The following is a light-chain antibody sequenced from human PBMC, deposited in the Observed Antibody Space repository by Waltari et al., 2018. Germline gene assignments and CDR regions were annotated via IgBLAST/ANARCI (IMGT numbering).Light chain of an antibody. V-gene: IGKV1-33*01. CDR1: QDIKQS. CDR3: QQYHSVPLT. J-gene: IGKJ4*01. CDR2: DAS. Sequence: DIHMTQSPSSLSAPVGDRVTITCQASQDIKQSLNWFHQKPGKAPEVLIFDASNSHTAAPLRFSGSGSETDFTFTISSLQPEDMGTYYCQQYHSVPLTFGGGTKVEIK.